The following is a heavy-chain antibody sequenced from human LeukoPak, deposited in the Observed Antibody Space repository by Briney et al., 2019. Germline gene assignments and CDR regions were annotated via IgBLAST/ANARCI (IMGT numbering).Heavy chain of an antibody. CDR2: ISGNGVGT. D-gene: IGHD2-15*01. J-gene: IGHJ5*02. CDR3: AIGYCSGASCYANWFDP. Sequence: GGSLRLSCAASGFTFSNYAMTWVRQTPGKGLEWVSSISGNGVGTYYADSVKGRFTISRDNSKNTLYLQMNSLRAEDTAVYYCAIGYCSGASCYANWFDPWGQGTLVTVSS. V-gene: IGHV3-23*01. CDR1: GFTFSNYA.